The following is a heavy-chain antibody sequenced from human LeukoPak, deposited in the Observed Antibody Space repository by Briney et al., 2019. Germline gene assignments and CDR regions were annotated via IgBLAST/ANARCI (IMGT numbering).Heavy chain of an antibody. CDR3: ARAQHVHTAMVNYYYYYGMDV. J-gene: IGHJ6*04. CDR2: IYYSGST. Sequence: PSETLSLTCTVSGGSISSYYWSWIRQPPGKGLEWIGYIYYSGSTNYNPSLKSRVTISVDTSKNQFSLKLSSVTAADTAVYYCARAQHVHTAMVNYYYYYGMDVWGKGTTVTVSS. D-gene: IGHD5-18*01. CDR1: GGSISSYY. V-gene: IGHV4-59*01.